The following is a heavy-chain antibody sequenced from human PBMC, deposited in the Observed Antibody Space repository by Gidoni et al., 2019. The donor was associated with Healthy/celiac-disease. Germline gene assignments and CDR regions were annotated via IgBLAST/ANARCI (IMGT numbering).Heavy chain of an antibody. CDR3: ARDSFREGYNMEMLGAFDI. V-gene: IGHV4-59*01. Sequence: QVQLQESGPGLVKPSETLSLTCTVSGGSISSYYWSWIRQPPGKGLEWIGYIYYTGTTNYNPSLKSRVTISVDTSKNQFSLKLNSVTAADTAMYYCARDSFREGYNMEMLGAFDIWGQGTMVTVSS. J-gene: IGHJ3*02. CDR1: GGSISSYY. D-gene: IGHD2-8*01. CDR2: IYYTGTT.